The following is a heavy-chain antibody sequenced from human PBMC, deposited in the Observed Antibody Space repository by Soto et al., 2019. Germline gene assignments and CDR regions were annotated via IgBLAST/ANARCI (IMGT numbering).Heavy chain of an antibody. CDR2: ISYDGSNK. Sequence: QVQLVESGGGVVQPGRSLRLSCAASGFTFSSYAMHWVRQAPGKGLEWVAVISYDGSNKYYADSVKGRFTISRDNSKNTLYLQMNSLRAEDTAVYYCARDRLHYDFWSGSDPWGQGTLVTVSS. J-gene: IGHJ5*02. V-gene: IGHV3-30-3*01. CDR1: GFTFSSYA. CDR3: ARDRLHYDFWSGSDP. D-gene: IGHD3-3*01.